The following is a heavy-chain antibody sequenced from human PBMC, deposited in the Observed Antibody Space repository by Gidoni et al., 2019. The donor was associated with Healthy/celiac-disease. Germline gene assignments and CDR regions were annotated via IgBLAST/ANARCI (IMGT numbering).Heavy chain of an antibody. CDR1: GFSISSGYS. Sequence: QVQLQESGPGLVKPSETLSLTCAVSGFSISSGYSWRWIRQPPGKGLEWIGSIYRSGSTYSNPSPKSRVTISVDTSKNQFSLKLSSVTAADTAVYYCARVGYSSGWPDYWGQGTLVTVSS. CDR3: ARVGYSSGWPDY. D-gene: IGHD6-19*01. J-gene: IGHJ4*02. V-gene: IGHV4-38-2*01. CDR2: IYRSGST.